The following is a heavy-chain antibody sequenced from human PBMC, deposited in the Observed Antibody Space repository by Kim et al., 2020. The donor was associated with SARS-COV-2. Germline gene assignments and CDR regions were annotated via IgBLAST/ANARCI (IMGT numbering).Heavy chain of an antibody. CDR2: INPNSGGT. V-gene: IGHV1-2*06. CDR1: GYTFTGYY. CDR3: ARGLLGYCSGGSCSYAFDV. D-gene: IGHD2-15*01. Sequence: ASVKVSCKASGYTFTGYYMHWVRQAPGQGLEWMGRINPNSGGTNYAQKFQGRVTMTRDTSISTAYMELSRLRSDDTAVYYCARGLLGYCSGGSCSYAFDVRGEGTMGTVSS. J-gene: IGHJ3*01.